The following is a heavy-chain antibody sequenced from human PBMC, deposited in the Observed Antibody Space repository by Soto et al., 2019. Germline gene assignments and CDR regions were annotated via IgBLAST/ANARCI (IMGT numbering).Heavy chain of an antibody. CDR3: ARHDWAKPFDY. Sequence: SETLSLTCTVSGASITSSDYFWGWIRQPPGKGLEWVGSIYYSGSTYYNPSLKSRVTISVDTSKNQFSLKLSSVTAADTAVYYCARHDWAKPFDYWGQGTLVTVSS. D-gene: IGHD3-9*01. J-gene: IGHJ4*02. V-gene: IGHV4-39*01. CDR2: IYYSGST. CDR1: GASITSSDYF.